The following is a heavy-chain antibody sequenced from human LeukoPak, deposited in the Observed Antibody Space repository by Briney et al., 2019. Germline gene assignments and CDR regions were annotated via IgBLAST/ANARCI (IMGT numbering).Heavy chain of an antibody. J-gene: IGHJ6*02. CDR3: AKDLYGSYAMDV. D-gene: IGHD4-17*01. CDR2: TGGSGGGT. CDR1: GFTFSNYA. V-gene: IGHV3-23*01. Sequence: GGSLRLSCEASGFTFSNYAMSWVRQAPGKGLEWVSDTGGSGGGTYYADSVKGRFTISRDSFKNTLYLQMNSLTPEDTALYYCAKDLYGSYAMDVWGQGTTVTVSS.